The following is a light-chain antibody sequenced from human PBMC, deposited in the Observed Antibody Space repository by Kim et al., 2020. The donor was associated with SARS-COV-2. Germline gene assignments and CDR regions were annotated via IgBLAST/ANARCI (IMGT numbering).Light chain of an antibody. Sequence: PGQSITISCTGTHTDIGAYNYVSWYLQHPGQAPRLLIYDVSNRPSGVSNRFSGSKSGNTASLAISGLQTEDEAHYYCSSYTSGSTLFGGGTKVTVL. V-gene: IGLV2-14*03. CDR2: DVS. CDR3: SSYTSGSTL. J-gene: IGLJ2*01. CDR1: HTDIGAYNY.